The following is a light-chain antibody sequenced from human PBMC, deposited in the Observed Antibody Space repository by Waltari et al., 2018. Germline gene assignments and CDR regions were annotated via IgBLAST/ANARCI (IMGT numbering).Light chain of an antibody. CDR1: QSISTY. Sequence: DIQMTPSPSSLSASVGDRVTITCRASQSISTYLSWYQQKPGKAPNLLIYGASNLQSGVPSRFSGRGSGTDFTLTISSLQPEDFANYYCQQSDSLPWTFGQGTKVEIK. J-gene: IGKJ1*01. CDR2: GAS. V-gene: IGKV1-39*01. CDR3: QQSDSLPWT.